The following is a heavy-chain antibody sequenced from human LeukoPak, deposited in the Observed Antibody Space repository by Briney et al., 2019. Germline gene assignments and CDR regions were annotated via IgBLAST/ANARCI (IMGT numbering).Heavy chain of an antibody. CDR1: GGSISSYY. CDR3: ARVDSSGWPYYFDY. Sequence: SETLSLTCTVSGGSISSYYWSWIRQPPGKGLEWLGYIYYSGSTNYNPSLKSRVTISVDTSKNQFSLKLSSVTAADTAVYYCARVDSSGWPYYFDYWGQGTLVTVSS. V-gene: IGHV4-59*01. CDR2: IYYSGST. D-gene: IGHD6-19*01. J-gene: IGHJ4*02.